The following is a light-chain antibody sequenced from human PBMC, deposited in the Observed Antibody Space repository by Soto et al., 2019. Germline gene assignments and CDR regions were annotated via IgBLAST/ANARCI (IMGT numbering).Light chain of an antibody. Sequence: EIVLTQSPGTLSLSPGERATLSCRASQSVRNNYLAWYQQKLGQAPRVLIYDASSRATGIPERFSGSGSGTDFTLTISRLEPEDFAVYYCHQYDTIVQTFGQGTKVDIK. J-gene: IGKJ1*01. CDR2: DAS. V-gene: IGKV3-20*01. CDR3: HQYDTIVQT. CDR1: QSVRNNY.